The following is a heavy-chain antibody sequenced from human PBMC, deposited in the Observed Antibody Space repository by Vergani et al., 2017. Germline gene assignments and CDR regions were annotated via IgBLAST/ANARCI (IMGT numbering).Heavy chain of an antibody. Sequence: QVHLVQSGAEVKKPGSSVKLSCMNSGGTFTNYAFTWVRQAPGQGLEWMGGIIPLFNSTSSAQRFQGRITITADESTSTTYMELSSLKFEDTAMYYCARDSGVGESYNRIDSWGQGTQVTVAS. D-gene: IGHD5-24*01. J-gene: IGHJ4*02. CDR1: GGTFTNYA. CDR2: IIPLFNST. CDR3: ARDSGVGESYNRIDS. V-gene: IGHV1-69*12.